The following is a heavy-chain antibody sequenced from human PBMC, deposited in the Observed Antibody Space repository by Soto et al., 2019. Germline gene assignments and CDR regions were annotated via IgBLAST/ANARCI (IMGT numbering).Heavy chain of an antibody. CDR2: ISYDGSNK. CDR3: ARDLRADSSGYLYYYYYYGMDV. J-gene: IGHJ6*02. CDR1: AFTSSSYA. V-gene: IGHV3-30-3*01. D-gene: IGHD3-22*01. Sequence: GGSLRLSSAASAFTSSSYAMHWLRQAPGTGLEWVAVISYDGSNKYYADSVKGRFTISRDNSKNTLYLQMNSLRAEDTAVYYCARDLRADSSGYLYYYYYYGMDVWGQGTTVTVSS.